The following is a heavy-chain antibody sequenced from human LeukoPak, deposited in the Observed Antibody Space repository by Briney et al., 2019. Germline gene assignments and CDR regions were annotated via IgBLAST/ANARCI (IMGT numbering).Heavy chain of an antibody. J-gene: IGHJ4*02. CDR3: ARTNPSPVRYYDSSGSPAYYFDY. Sequence: KTSETLSLTCTVSGGSISSYYWSWIRQPPGKGLEWIGYIYYSGSTNYNPSLKSRVTISVDTSKNQFSLKLSSVTAADTAVYYCARTNPSPVRYYDSSGSPAYYFDYWGQGTLVTVSS. V-gene: IGHV4-59*01. CDR2: IYYSGST. CDR1: GGSISSYY. D-gene: IGHD3-22*01.